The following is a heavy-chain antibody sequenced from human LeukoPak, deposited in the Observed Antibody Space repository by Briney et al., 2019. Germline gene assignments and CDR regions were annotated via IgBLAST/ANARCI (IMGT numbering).Heavy chain of an antibody. CDR1: GFSFSNYG. CDR2: IRYDGSKK. D-gene: IGHD1-26*01. J-gene: IGHJ4*02. CDR3: AKDFSVKWELLIGH. V-gene: IGHV3-30*02. Sequence: GGSLRLSCAASGFSFSNYGMHWVCQAPGKGLEWVAFIRYDGSKKYYADSVKGRFTISRDKSKNTLSLQMNSLIAEDTAAYYCAKDFSVKWELLIGHWGQGTLVTVSS.